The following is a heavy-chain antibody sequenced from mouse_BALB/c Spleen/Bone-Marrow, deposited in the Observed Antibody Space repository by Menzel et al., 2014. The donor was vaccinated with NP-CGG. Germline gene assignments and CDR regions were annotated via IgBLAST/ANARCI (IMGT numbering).Heavy chain of an antibody. D-gene: IGHD6-2*01. V-gene: IGHV5-6-2*01. CDR1: GFTFSSYY. CDR3: PSLCVCCSVFLS. CDR2: INTNGGST. J-gene: IGHJ3*01. Sequence: EVQRVESGGGLVKLGGSLKLSCAASGFTFSSYYMSWVRQTPEKRLELVAAINTNGGSTYYPDTVKGRFTISRDNAKNTLYLQMSSLTSGDSAFSFCPSLCVCCSVFLSWGLGALVPVSA.